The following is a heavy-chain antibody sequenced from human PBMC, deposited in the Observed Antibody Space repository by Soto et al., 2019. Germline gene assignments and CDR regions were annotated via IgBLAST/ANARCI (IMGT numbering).Heavy chain of an antibody. D-gene: IGHD1-1*01. CDR3: ARAAIPNWNYYGMDV. Sequence: SETLSLTCTVSGGSVNSGGYHWSWIRQHPGKGLEWIGDIYYSGSTYYNPSLKSRVTISIDTSTNHFSLHLSALTAADTAVYYCARAAIPNWNYYGMDVWGQGTTVTVSS. V-gene: IGHV4-31*03. J-gene: IGHJ6*02. CDR1: GGSVNSGGYH. CDR2: IYYSGST.